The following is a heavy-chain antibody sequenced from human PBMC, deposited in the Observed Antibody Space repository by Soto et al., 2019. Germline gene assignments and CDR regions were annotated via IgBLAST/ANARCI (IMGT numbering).Heavy chain of an antibody. V-gene: IGHV4-30-4*01. J-gene: IGHJ4*02. CDR2: IYYSGST. CDR3: ARDQGTMIVPLYDY. Sequence: SETLSLTCTVSGGSITSGNYYWSWVRQPPGKGLEWIGYIYYSGSTFYNPSLKSRVTISLDTSRNQFSLKLSSVTAADTAVYYCARDQGTMIVPLYDYWGQGTLVTVSS. CDR1: GGSITSGNYY. D-gene: IGHD3-22*01.